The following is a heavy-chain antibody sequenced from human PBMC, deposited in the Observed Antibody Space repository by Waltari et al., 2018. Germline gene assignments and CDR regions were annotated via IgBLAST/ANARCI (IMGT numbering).Heavy chain of an antibody. V-gene: IGHV4-4*02. D-gene: IGHD1-26*01. CDR2: NDHNGNT. J-gene: IGHJ6*02. Sequence: QVQLQESGPGLVKPSGALSLTCAVACGSISSSNCWNWVRQPPGKGLGWIGENDHNGNTNYNPSLKGRVTISVDKSKNEFSLRLRSVTAADTAGYYCARVILGATDDYSYAMDVWGQGITVTVSS. CDR1: CGSISSSNC. CDR3: ARVILGATDDYSYAMDV.